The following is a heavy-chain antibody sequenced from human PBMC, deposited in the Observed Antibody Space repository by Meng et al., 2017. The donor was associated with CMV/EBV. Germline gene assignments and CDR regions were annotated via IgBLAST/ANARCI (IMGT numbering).Heavy chain of an antibody. Sequence: GSLRLSCTVSGGSISSSSYYWGWIRQPPGKGLEWIGSIYYSGSTYYNLSLKSRVTISVDTSKNQFSLKLSSVTAADTAVYYCAREGMVGYYYYYGMDVWGQGTTVTVSS. CDR2: IYYSGST. V-gene: IGHV4-39*07. CDR1: GGSISSSSYY. CDR3: AREGMVGYYYYYGMDV. J-gene: IGHJ6*02. D-gene: IGHD1-26*01.